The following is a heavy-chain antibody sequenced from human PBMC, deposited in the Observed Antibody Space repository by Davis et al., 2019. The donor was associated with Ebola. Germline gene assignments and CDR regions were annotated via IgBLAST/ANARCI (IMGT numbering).Heavy chain of an antibody. J-gene: IGHJ4*02. Sequence: GGSLRLSCAASGFTFSSYSMNWVRQAPGKGLEWVSSISSSSSYIYYADSVKGRFTISRDNAKNSLFLQMNSLRAEDTAVYYCAKFWGEQYSSTWYYFHHWGQGTPVTVSS. CDR2: ISSSSSYI. D-gene: IGHD6-13*01. V-gene: IGHV3-21*04. CDR3: AKFWGEQYSSTWYYFHH. CDR1: GFTFSSYS.